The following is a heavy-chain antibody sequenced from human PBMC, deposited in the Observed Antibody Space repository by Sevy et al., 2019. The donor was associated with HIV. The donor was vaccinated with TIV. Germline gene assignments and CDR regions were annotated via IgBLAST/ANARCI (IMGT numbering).Heavy chain of an antibody. CDR2: IYHSGST. Sequence: SETLSLTCAVSGYSISSGYYWGWIRQPPGKGLEWIGSIYHSGSTYYNPSLKSRVTISVDTSKNQFSLKLSSVTAADTAVYYCAREEADSGYEAVYWGQGTLVTVSS. CDR1: GYSISSGYY. J-gene: IGHJ4*02. CDR3: AREEADSGYEAVY. D-gene: IGHD5-12*01. V-gene: IGHV4-38-2*02.